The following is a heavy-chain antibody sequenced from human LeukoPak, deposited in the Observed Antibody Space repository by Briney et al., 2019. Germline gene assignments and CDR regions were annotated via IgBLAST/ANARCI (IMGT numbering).Heavy chain of an antibody. Sequence: SSETLSLTCAVYGGSFSGYYWSWIRQPPGKWLEWIGEINHSGSTNYNPSLKSRVTISVDTSKNQFSLKLSSVTAADTAVYYCARRTKVLTRFDYWGQGTLVTVSS. V-gene: IGHV4-34*01. J-gene: IGHJ4*02. CDR1: GGSFSGYY. CDR2: INHSGST. D-gene: IGHD4/OR15-4a*01. CDR3: ARRTKVLTRFDY.